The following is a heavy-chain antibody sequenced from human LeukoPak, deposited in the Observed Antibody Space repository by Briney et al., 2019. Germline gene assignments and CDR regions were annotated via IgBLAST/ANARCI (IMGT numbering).Heavy chain of an antibody. V-gene: IGHV4-4*07. Sequence: SETLSLTCTVSGGSISSYYWSWVRQPAGKGLEWIGRIYTSVSTNYNPSLKSRVTMSVDTSKNHFSLKLSSVTAADTAVYYCARHSAHSSTNDAFDIWGQGTMVTVSS. J-gene: IGHJ3*02. CDR2: IYTSVST. CDR3: ARHSAHSSTNDAFDI. CDR1: GGSISSYY. D-gene: IGHD6-13*01.